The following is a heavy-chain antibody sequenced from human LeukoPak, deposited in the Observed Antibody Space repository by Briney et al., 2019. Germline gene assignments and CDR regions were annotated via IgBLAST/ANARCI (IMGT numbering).Heavy chain of an antibody. J-gene: IGHJ4*02. V-gene: IGHV4-39*07. CDR3: ARGSDYGEPFDY. CDR2: IYYSGST. Sequence: SETLSLTCTVSGGSISSSSYYWGWIRQPPGKGLEWIGSIYYSGSTYYNPSLKSRVTISVDTSKNQVSLKLSSVTAADTAVYYCARGSDYGEPFDYWGQGTLVTVSS. CDR1: GGSISSSSYY. D-gene: IGHD4-17*01.